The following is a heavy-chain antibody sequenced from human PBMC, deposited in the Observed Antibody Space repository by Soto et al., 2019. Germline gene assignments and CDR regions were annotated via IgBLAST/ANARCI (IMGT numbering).Heavy chain of an antibody. D-gene: IGHD3-10*01. V-gene: IGHV4-61*01. CDR1: GAPVSTGSYY. Sequence: SETLSPTCNVSGAPVSTGSYYGTWIRQPPGKGLEWIGYVYYSGNTNYNPSLTSRVTISIDPTENQISIKLTSVTAADPAVSYCARENMGCRYGMDVWGQGTTVTVSS. CDR2: VYYSGNT. CDR3: ARENMGCRYGMDV. J-gene: IGHJ6*02.